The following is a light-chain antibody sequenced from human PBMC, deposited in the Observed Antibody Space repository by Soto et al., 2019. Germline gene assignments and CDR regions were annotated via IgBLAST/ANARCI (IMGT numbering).Light chain of an antibody. CDR1: QSIVRN. J-gene: IGKJ5*01. CDR3: QQSHSSPLS. V-gene: IGKV1-39*01. CDR2: TAS. Sequence: IQMTQSPSSLSASVGDRVTITCRASQSIVRNLNWYQQKPGKAPELLIYTASNLESGVPSRFSGSGSGTDFALTISSLQPEDSAVYYCQQSHSSPLSLGGGTRLEIK.